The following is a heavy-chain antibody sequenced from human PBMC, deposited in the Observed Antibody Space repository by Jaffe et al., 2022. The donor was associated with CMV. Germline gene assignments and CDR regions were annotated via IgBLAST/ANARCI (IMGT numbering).Heavy chain of an antibody. Sequence: QVQLQQWGAGVLKPSETLSLTCTIYGGSFNGYYWSWIRQPPGKGLEWIGEIYDSGNTNYNPSLKTRVTISVDTSKNQFSLKLSSLTAADTAVYYCARPRGFSYGPITHYKYYMDVWGEGTTVTVSS. CDR3: ARPRGFSYGPITHYKYYMDV. J-gene: IGHJ6*03. CDR1: GGSFNGYY. CDR2: IYDSGNT. V-gene: IGHV4-34*02. D-gene: IGHD5-18*01.